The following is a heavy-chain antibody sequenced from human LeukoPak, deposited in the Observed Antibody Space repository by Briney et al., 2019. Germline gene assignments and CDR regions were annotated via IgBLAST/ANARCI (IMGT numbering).Heavy chain of an antibody. CDR1: GFTFSSYE. Sequence: GGSLRLSCAASGFTFSSYEMNWVRQAPGKGLEGVSYISSSGSTIYYADSVKGRFTISRDNAKNSLYLQMNSLRAEDTAVYYCARVLHKRNYDSSVYYGYWGQGSLITVSS. CDR2: ISSSGSTI. CDR3: ARVLHKRNYDSSVYYGY. V-gene: IGHV3-48*03. D-gene: IGHD3-22*01. J-gene: IGHJ4*02.